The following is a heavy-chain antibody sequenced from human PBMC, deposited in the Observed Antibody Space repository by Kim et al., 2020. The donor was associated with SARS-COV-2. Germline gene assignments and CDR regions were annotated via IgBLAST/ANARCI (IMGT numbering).Heavy chain of an antibody. D-gene: IGHD2-21*02. V-gene: IGHV4-39*01. J-gene: IGHJ6*02. CDR3: ARRPGVVETATNYYYYGMDV. Sequence: SETLSLTCTVSGGSISSSSYYWGWIRQPPGKGLEWIGSIYYSGSTYYNPSLKSRVTISVDTSKNQFSLKLSPVTAADTAVYYCARRPGVVETATNYYYYGMDVWGQGTTVTVSS. CDR1: GGSISSSSYY. CDR2: IYYSGST.